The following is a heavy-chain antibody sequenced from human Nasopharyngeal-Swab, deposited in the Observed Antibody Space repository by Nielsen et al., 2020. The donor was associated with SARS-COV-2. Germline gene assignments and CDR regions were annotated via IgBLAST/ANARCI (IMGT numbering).Heavy chain of an antibody. CDR2: IYSGGST. V-gene: IGHV3-53*01. CDR1: GVTVSSNY. Sequence: GESLKISCADSGVTVSSNYMSWVRQAPGKGLEWVSVIYSGGSTYYADSVKGRFTISRDNSKNTLYLQMNSLRAEDTAVYYCARVAAGGFDWYSRYYDMDVWGQGTTVTSP. D-gene: IGHD3-9*01. CDR3: ARVAAGGFDWYSRYYDMDV. J-gene: IGHJ6*02.